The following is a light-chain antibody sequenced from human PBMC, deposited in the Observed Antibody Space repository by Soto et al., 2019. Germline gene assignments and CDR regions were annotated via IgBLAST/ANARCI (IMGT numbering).Light chain of an antibody. CDR3: AAWDDRLNGFV. CDR1: SSNIGSNT. J-gene: IGLJ1*01. CDR2: SSN. Sequence: QSVLTQPPSASGTPGQRVTISCSGSSSNIGSNTVNWYRQLPGTAPKLLIYSSNQRPSGVPDRFSGSKSGTSASLAISGLQSEDEADYYCAAWDDRLNGFVFGTGTKLTVL. V-gene: IGLV1-44*01.